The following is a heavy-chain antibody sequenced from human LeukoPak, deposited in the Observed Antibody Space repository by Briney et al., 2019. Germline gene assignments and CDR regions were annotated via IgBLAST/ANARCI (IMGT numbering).Heavy chain of an antibody. Sequence: SETLSLTCTVSGGSISSSSYYWGWIRQPPGKGLEWIGSSYYSGSTYYNPSLKIRVTISLDTYKIEFSLKLVSLRGTGSACFFCTSNLIPEQLVLNFWGQGTLVTVSS. J-gene: IGHJ4*02. CDR2: SYYSGST. CDR3: TSNLIPEQLVLNF. CDR1: GGSISSSSYY. V-gene: IGHV4-39*07. D-gene: IGHD6-13*01.